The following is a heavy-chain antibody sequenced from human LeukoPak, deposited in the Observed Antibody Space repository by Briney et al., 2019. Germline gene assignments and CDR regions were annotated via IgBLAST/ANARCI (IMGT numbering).Heavy chain of an antibody. D-gene: IGHD6-13*01. V-gene: IGHV4-59*01. J-gene: IGHJ3*02. CDR2: IYYSGST. CDR1: GGSISSYY. Sequence: SETLSLTCTVSGGSISSYYWSWIRQPPGKGLEWIGYIYYSGSTNYNPSLKRRVTISVDTSKNQFFLKLSSVTAADTAVYYCAREGVAAAGTSAFDIWGQGTMVTVSS. CDR3: AREGVAAAGTSAFDI.